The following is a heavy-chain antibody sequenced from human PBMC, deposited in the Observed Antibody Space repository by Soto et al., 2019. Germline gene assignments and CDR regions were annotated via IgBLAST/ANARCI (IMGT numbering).Heavy chain of an antibody. D-gene: IGHD4-4*01. V-gene: IGHV3-9*01. CDR2: ISWSGDNM. CDR1: GFTFDDYA. CDR3: VKVSYSSLTTLGSAFDV. Sequence: QLVESGGGLVQPGRSLRLSCAASGFTFDDYAMHWVRQAPGKGLEWVSGISWSGDNMAYAEPVKGRFITSRDNVKNSLYLQMNSLRVEDTALYHCVKVSYSSLTTLGSAFDVWCQGTMVTVS. J-gene: IGHJ3*01.